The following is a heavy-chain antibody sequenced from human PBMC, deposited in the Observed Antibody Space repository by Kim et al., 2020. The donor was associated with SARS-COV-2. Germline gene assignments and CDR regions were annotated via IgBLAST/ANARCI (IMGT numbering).Heavy chain of an antibody. Sequence: SETLSLTCAVHDGSFSAFYWSFIRQLPGKGLEWIGDVDHSGSTTYNPSLKSRVTISEDASNKQFSMKLNSVTAADTAVYYCARGGSTSWYNGYNGVDDWG. V-gene: IGHV4-34*01. CDR3: ARGGSTSWYNGYNGVDD. CDR1: DGSFSAFY. CDR2: VDHSGST. J-gene: IGHJ1*01. D-gene: IGHD2-2*01.